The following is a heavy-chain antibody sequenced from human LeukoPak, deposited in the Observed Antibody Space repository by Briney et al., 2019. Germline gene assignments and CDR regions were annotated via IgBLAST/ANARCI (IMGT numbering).Heavy chain of an antibody. D-gene: IGHD6-19*01. CDR2: ISSSSSTT. V-gene: IGHV3-48*01. J-gene: IGHJ4*02. CDR1: GFTFSSYS. CDR3: ARGGSGSFDY. Sequence: GSLRLSCAASGFTFSSYSMNWVRQAPGKGLEWVSYISSSSSTTYYADSVKGRFTISRDSAKNSLYLQMNSLRAGDTAVYYCARGGSGSFDYWGQGTLVTVSS.